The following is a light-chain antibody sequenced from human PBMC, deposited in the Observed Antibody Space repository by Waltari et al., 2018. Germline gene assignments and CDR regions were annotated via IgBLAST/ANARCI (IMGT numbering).Light chain of an antibody. J-gene: IGLJ2*01. CDR2: EGD. CDR3: CSYAGGTTFL. Sequence: QSALTQPASVSGSLGQSITISCTGSGSEIDIYNLVPWYQQYPGKAPKLIIYEGDERPSGVSDRFSGSKSGNTASLTISGLQADDEAEYHCCSYAGGTTFLFGGGTKVTVL. V-gene: IGLV2-23*03. CDR1: GSEIDIYNL.